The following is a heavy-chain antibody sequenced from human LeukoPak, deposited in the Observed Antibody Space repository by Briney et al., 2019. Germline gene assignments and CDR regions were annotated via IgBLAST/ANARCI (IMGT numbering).Heavy chain of an antibody. J-gene: IGHJ2*01. CDR3: AGGYEYWYFDL. CDR2: IYYSGST. CDR1: GGSISSYY. D-gene: IGHD5-18*01. V-gene: IGHV4-59*08. Sequence: SETLSLTCTVSGGSISSYYWSWIRQPPGKGLEWIGYIYYSGSTNYNPSLKSRVTISVDTSKNQFSLKLSSVTAADTAVYYCAGGYEYWYFDLWGRGTLVAVSS.